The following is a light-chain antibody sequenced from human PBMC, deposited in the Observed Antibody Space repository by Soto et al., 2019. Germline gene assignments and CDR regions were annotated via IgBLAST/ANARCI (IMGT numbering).Light chain of an antibody. CDR2: RNN. CDR3: ATWDDDLNAAV. V-gene: IGLV1-47*01. CDR1: SSNIGTNY. Sequence: QSVLTQPPSASGTPGQSVTISCSGSSSNIGTNYVYWYQHLPGTAPKLLIYRNNQRPSGVPDRFSGSKSGTSASLAISGLRSEDETDYYCATWDDDLNAAVFGGGTQLTVL. J-gene: IGLJ7*01.